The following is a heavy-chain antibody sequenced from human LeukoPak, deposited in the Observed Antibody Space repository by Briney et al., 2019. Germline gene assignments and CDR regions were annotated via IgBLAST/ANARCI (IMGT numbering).Heavy chain of an antibody. CDR1: GGSINSYY. CDR2: IYFSGST. J-gene: IGHJ4*02. CDR3: ASLSMRPGSPSFDY. V-gene: IGHV4-59*01. Sequence: SETLSLTCIVSGGSINSYYWSWIRQPPGKGLEWIAHIYFSGSTNYNPSLKTRVTISLDTSKNQFSLKLSSVTAADTAVYYCASLSMRPGSPSFDYWGQGTLVTVSP. D-gene: IGHD3-10*01.